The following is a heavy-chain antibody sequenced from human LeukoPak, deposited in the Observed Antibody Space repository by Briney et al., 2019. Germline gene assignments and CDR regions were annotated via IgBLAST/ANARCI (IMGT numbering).Heavy chain of an antibody. CDR3: ARDEDYYDSSGYSGY. CDR1: GFTFSSYA. V-gene: IGHV3-23*01. D-gene: IGHD3-22*01. J-gene: IGHJ4*02. CDR2: ISGSGGST. Sequence: GGSLRLSCAASGFTFSSYAISWVRQAPGKGLEWVSAISGSGGSTYYADSVKGRFTISRDNSKNTMYIQMKRLRDEDTAVYYCARDEDYYDSSGYSGYWGQGTLVTVSS.